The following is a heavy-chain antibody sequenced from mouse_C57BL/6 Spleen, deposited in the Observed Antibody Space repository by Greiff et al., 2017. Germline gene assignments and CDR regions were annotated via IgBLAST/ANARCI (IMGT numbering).Heavy chain of an antibody. CDR3: ARNGYLPYYAMDY. Sequence: VKLQQSGAELVKPGASVKMSCKASGYTFTTYPIEWMKQNHGKSLEWIGNFHPYNDDTKYNEKFKGKATLTVEKSSSTVYLELSRLTSDDSAIYYCARNGYLPYYAMDYWGQGTSVTVSS. D-gene: IGHD2-2*01. CDR1: GYTFTTYP. J-gene: IGHJ4*01. V-gene: IGHV1-47*01. CDR2: FHPYNDDT.